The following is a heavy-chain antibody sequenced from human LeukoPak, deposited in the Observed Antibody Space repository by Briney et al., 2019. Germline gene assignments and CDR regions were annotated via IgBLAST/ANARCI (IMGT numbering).Heavy chain of an antibody. V-gene: IGHV1-18*01. D-gene: IGHD6-6*01. CDR2: ISAYNGNT. CDR1: GYTFTSYG. J-gene: IGHJ6*03. Sequence: ASVKVSCKASGYTFTSYGISWVRQAPGQGLEWMGWISAYNGNTNYAQKLQGRVTMTTDTSTSTAYMELRSLRSDDTAVYYCARAGGAARKYYYYYMDVWGKGTTVTVSS. CDR3: ARAGGAARKYYYYYMDV.